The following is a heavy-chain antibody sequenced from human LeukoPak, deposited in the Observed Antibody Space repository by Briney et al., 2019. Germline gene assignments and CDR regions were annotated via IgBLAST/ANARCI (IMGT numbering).Heavy chain of an antibody. J-gene: IGHJ5*02. V-gene: IGHV4-4*07. Sequence: SETLSLTCTVSGGSFSSSYWSWIRQPAGKGLEWIGRIYTSGSTNFNPSLESRVTISIDKSKNQISLKLNSVTAADTAVYYCARGYSGNYLRFDPWGQGTLVTVSS. CDR1: GGSFSSSY. CDR2: IYTSGST. D-gene: IGHD1-26*01. CDR3: ARGYSGNYLRFDP.